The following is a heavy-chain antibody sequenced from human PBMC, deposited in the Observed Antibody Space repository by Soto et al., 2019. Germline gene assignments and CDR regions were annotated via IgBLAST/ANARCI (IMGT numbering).Heavy chain of an antibody. CDR2: ISGSGGST. CDR1: GFTFSSSA. V-gene: IGHV3-23*01. D-gene: IGHD2-2*02. Sequence: EVQLLESGGGLVQPGGSLRLSCAASGFTFSSSAMGWVRLAPGKGLEWVSLISGSGGSTYYADSVKGRFTISRDNSKNTLYLQMNSLRAEDTAVYYCAKVGNRAAITGNWFDPWGQGTLVTVSS. CDR3: AKVGNRAAITGNWFDP. J-gene: IGHJ5*02.